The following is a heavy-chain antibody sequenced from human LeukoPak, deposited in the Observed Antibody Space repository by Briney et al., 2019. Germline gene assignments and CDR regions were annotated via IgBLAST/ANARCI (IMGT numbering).Heavy chain of an antibody. CDR3: AKGGSYPTPIDY. V-gene: IGHV3-23*01. Sequence: GGSVRLSCAASGFTFSTYAMTWVGQAPGKGLEWVSAISGSGGSTYYADSVKGRFTISRDNSKNTLYLQMNSLRAEDTAVYYCAKGGSYPTPIDYWGQGTLVTVSS. D-gene: IGHD1-26*01. CDR1: GFTFSTYA. J-gene: IGHJ4*02. CDR2: ISGSGGST.